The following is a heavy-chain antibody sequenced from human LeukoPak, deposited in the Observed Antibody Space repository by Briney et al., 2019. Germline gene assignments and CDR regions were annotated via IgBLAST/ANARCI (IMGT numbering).Heavy chain of an antibody. Sequence: GGSLRLSCAASGFTFSSYWMHWVRQAPGKGLVWVSRINSDGSSTSYADSVKGRFTISRDNAKNTLYLQMNSLRAEDTAVYYCARDRGYCSGGSCYSVYDYWGQGTLVTVSS. V-gene: IGHV3-74*01. CDR2: INSDGSST. CDR3: ARDRGYCSGGSCYSVYDY. J-gene: IGHJ4*02. D-gene: IGHD2-15*01. CDR1: GFTFSSYW.